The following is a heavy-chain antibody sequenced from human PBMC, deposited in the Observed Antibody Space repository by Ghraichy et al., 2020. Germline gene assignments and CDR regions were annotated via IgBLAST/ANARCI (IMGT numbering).Heavy chain of an antibody. Sequence: SGPTLVKPTQTLTLTCTFSGFSLSTSGVGVGWIRQPPGKALEWLALIYWDDDKRYSPSLKSRLTITKDTSKNQVVLTMTNMDPVDTATYYCAHRVPAADVDTAMVDAFDIWGQGTMVTVSS. V-gene: IGHV2-5*02. CDR3: AHRVPAADVDTAMVDAFDI. D-gene: IGHD5-18*01. CDR2: IYWDDDK. CDR1: GFSLSTSGVG. J-gene: IGHJ3*02.